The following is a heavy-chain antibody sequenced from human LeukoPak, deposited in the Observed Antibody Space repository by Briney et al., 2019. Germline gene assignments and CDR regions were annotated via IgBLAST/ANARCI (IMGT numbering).Heavy chain of an antibody. CDR3: AREVVVAATPRSFDC. J-gene: IGHJ4*02. Sequence: PSETLSLTCAVYGGSFSGYYWSWIRQPPGKGLEWIGEINHSGGTNYNPSLKSRVTISVDTSKNQFSLKLSSVTAADTAVYYCAREVVVAATPRSFDCWGQGTLVTVSS. CDR2: INHSGGT. D-gene: IGHD2-15*01. CDR1: GGSFSGYY. V-gene: IGHV4-34*01.